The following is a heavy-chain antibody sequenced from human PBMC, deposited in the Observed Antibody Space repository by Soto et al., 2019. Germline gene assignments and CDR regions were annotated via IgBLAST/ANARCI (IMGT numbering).Heavy chain of an antibody. V-gene: IGHV3-33*01. CDR1: GFTFSSYG. CDR2: IWYDGSNK. D-gene: IGHD6-13*01. J-gene: IGHJ6*02. CDR3: ARRFPAAADRRRNYHGMDV. Sequence: GGSLRLSCAASGFTFSSYGMHWVRQAPGKGLEWVAVIWYDGSNKYYADSVKGRFTISRDNSKNTLYLQMNSLRAEDTAVYYCARRFPAAADRRRNYHGMDVWGQGTTVTVSS.